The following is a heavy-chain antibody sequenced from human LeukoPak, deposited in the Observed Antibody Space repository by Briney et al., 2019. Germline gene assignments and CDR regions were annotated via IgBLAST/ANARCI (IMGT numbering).Heavy chain of an antibody. J-gene: IGHJ4*02. CDR1: GFTFSSYW. V-gene: IGHV3-7*01. Sequence: PGGSLRLSCAASGFTFSSYWMNWARQAPGKGLEWVASINHNGNVNYYVDSVKGRFTISRDNAKNSLYLQMNSLRAEDTAVYYCARGGPHGGYSYGYPFDYWGQGTLVTVSS. CDR3: ARGGPHGGYSYGYPFDY. CDR2: INHNGNVN. D-gene: IGHD5-18*01.